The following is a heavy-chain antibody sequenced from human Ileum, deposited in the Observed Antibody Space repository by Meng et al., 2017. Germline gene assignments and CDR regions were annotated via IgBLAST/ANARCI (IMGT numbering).Heavy chain of an antibody. J-gene: IGHJ4*02. CDR3: ASLVVTPTRYFDY. D-gene: IGHD4-23*01. CDR2: INHSGST. CDR1: GGSFSGYY. V-gene: IGHV4-34*01. Sequence: ETLSLTCAVYGGSFSGYYWSWIRQPPGKGLEWIGEINHSGSTNYNPSLKSRVTISVDTSKNQFSLKLSSVTAADTAVYYCASLVVTPTRYFDYWGQGTLVTVSS.